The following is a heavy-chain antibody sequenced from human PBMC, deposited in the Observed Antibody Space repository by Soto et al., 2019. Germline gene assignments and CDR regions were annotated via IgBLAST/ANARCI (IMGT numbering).Heavy chain of an antibody. V-gene: IGHV1-18*01. D-gene: IGHD2-21*02. CDR3: ARALTPLPFCGGDCYTLGY. CDR1: GYTFTSYG. Sequence: VQLLQSGVEVKKPGASVKVSCKASGYTFTSYGISWVRQAPGQGLEWMGWISAYNGNTNYAQKFQGRVTMTTDASTSTAYVDLRSLRSDDTAVYYCARALTPLPFCGGDCYTLGYWGQGTLVTVSS. J-gene: IGHJ4*02. CDR2: ISAYNGNT.